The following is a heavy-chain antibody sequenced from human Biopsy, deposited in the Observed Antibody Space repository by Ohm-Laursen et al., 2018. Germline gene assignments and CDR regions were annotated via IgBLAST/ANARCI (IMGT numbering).Heavy chain of an antibody. Sequence: SDTLSPTWPVSGGSFTGHYWTWIRQPPGKGLEWIGHISHTGYTSYKSSLKSRVTISLDTSRKHFSLRLTSLAAADTAVYYCARGSNEYGGLYFPHWGQGTLVTVSS. CDR3: ARGSNEYGGLYFPH. CDR2: ISHTGYT. V-gene: IGHV4-59*11. J-gene: IGHJ1*01. D-gene: IGHD4-23*01. CDR1: GGSFTGHY.